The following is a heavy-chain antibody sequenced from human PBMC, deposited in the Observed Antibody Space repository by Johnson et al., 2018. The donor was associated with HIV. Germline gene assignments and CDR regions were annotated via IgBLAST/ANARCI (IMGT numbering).Heavy chain of an antibody. J-gene: IGHJ3*02. D-gene: IGHD6-13*01. CDR3: AREGAAAGPTDAFDI. CDR1: GFIATSNY. V-gene: IGHV3-66*01. Sequence: MLLVESGGGGVQPGGSLRLSCAASGFIATSNYMTWVRQAPGKGLEWVSVIYGSNSTYYADSVKGRFTISRDNSKNTLYLQMNSLRAEDTAVYYCAREGAAAGPTDAFDIWGQGTMVTVSS. CDR2: IYGSNST.